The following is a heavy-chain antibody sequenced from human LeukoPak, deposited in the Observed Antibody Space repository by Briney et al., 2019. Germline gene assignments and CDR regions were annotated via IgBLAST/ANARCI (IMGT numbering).Heavy chain of an antibody. CDR3: ARDDKSQLLSSVLDY. J-gene: IGHJ4*02. CDR2: IKQEGSEK. V-gene: IGHV3-7*01. Sequence: GGSLRPSCAASGFTFSSYWMSWVRQAPGKGLEWVANIKQEGSEKYYVDSVKGRFTISRDNAKNSLYLQMNSLRAEDTAVYYCARDDKSQLLSSVLDYWGQGTLVTVSS. D-gene: IGHD2-2*01. CDR1: GFTFSSYW.